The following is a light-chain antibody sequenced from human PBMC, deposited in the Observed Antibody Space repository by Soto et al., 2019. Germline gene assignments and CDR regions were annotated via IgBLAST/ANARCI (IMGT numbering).Light chain of an antibody. V-gene: IGKV3D-15*01. Sequence: DIVMTQTPLSSPVTLGQPASISCRSSQSVSNNYLAWYQQKPGQAPRLLIYGASNRATGIPDRFSGSGSGTEFTLTISSLQSEDFAVYYCQQYNNPSTFGQGTKVDI. J-gene: IGKJ1*01. CDR3: QQYNNPST. CDR2: GAS. CDR1: QSVSNN.